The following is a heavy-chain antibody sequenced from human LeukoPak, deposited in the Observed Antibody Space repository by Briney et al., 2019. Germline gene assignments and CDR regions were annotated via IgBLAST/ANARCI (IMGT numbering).Heavy chain of an antibody. J-gene: IGHJ4*02. Sequence: KPGGSLRLSCAASGFTFSDYYMSWIRQAPGKGLEWVSYISSSGSTIYYADSVKGRFTISRDNAKNSLYLQMNSLRAEDTAVYYCARVEFGEYSSYFDDWGQGTLVTVSS. CDR2: ISSSGSTI. D-gene: IGHD3-10*01. CDR3: ARVEFGEYSSYFDD. V-gene: IGHV3-11*04. CDR1: GFTFSDYY.